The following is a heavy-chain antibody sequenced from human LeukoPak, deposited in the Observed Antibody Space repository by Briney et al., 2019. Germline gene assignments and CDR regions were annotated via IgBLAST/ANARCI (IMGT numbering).Heavy chain of an antibody. CDR1: GFTVSSNY. V-gene: IGHV3-53*01. Sequence: GGSLRLSCAASGFTVSSNYMSWVRQAPGKGLEWVSVIYSGGSTYYADSVKGRFTISRDNSKNTLYLQMNSLRAEDTAVYYCARDRKVRGRDYYYMDVWGKGTTVTISS. D-gene: IGHD3-10*01. J-gene: IGHJ6*03. CDR2: IYSGGST. CDR3: ARDRKVRGRDYYYMDV.